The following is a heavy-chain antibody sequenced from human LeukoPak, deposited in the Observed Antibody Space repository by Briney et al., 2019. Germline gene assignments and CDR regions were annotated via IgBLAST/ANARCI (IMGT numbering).Heavy chain of an antibody. CDR2: IYYSGST. V-gene: IGHV4-59*01. Sequence: SETLSLTCTVSGGSISSYYWSWIRQPPGKGLEWIGYIYYSGSTNYNPSLKSRVTISVDTSKNQFSLKLSSVTAADTAVYYCARGDYGDYAGDFDYWGQGTLVTVSS. CDR1: GGSISSYY. CDR3: ARGDYGDYAGDFDY. J-gene: IGHJ4*02. D-gene: IGHD4-17*01.